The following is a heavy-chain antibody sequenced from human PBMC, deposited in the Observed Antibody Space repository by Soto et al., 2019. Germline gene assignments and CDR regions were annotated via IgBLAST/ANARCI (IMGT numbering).Heavy chain of an antibody. CDR3: AREGWRYYYDSSGYFGYYFDY. CDR2: IIPIFGTA. J-gene: IGHJ4*02. CDR1: GGTFSSYA. V-gene: IGHV1-69*01. D-gene: IGHD3-22*01. Sequence: QVQLVQSGAEVKKPGSSVKVSCKASGGTFSSYAISWVRQAPGQGLEWMGGIIPIFGTANYAQKFQGRVTITGDESTSTAYMELSRLRSEDTAVYYCAREGWRYYYDSSGYFGYYFDYWGQGTLVTVSS.